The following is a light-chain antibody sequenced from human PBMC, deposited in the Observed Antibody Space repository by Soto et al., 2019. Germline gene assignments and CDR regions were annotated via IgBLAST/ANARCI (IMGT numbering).Light chain of an antibody. CDR3: CSYAGTSSYV. J-gene: IGLJ1*01. Sequence: QSVLTQARSVSGSPGQSVTISCTGTSNDVGTYDYVSWYQQHPGRAPKLIIYDVSKRPSGVPDRFSGSKSGNTASLTISGLQAEDEADYYCCSYAGTSSYVFGTGTKVTVL. CDR1: SNDVGTYDY. V-gene: IGLV2-11*01. CDR2: DVS.